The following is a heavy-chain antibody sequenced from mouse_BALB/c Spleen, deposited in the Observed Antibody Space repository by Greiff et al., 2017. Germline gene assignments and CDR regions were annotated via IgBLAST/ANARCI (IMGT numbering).Heavy chain of an antibody. Sequence: EVQRVESGGGLVKPGGSLKLSCAASGFTFRDYYMYWVRQTPEKRLEWVATISDGGSYTYYPDSVKGRFTISRDNAKNNLYLQMSSLKSEDTAMYYCARHPGDYWGQGTTLTVSS. J-gene: IGHJ2*01. V-gene: IGHV5-4*02. CDR2: ISDGGSYT. CDR1: GFTFRDYY. CDR3: ARHPGDY.